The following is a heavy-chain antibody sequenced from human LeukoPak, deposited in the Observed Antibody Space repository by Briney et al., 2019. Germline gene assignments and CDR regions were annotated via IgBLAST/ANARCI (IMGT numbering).Heavy chain of an antibody. J-gene: IGHJ3*02. CDR2: IYPGDSDT. D-gene: IGHD2-15*01. CDR3: ARRVVAATDAFDI. CDR1: GYSFTSYW. Sequence: GESLKISCKGSGYSFTSYWIGWVCQMPGKGLEWMGIIYPGDSDTRYSPSFQGQVTIAADKSISTAYLQWSSLKASDTATYYCARRVVAATDAFDIWGQGTMVTVSS. V-gene: IGHV5-51*01.